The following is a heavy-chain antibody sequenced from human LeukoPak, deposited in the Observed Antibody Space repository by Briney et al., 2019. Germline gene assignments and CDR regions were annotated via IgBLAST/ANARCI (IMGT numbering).Heavy chain of an antibody. CDR1: GFTFRSYS. V-gene: IGHV3-64*01. CDR2: ISTDGDNT. CDR3: ARVGDDDAFDI. D-gene: IGHD1-1*01. Sequence: GGSLRLSCAASGFTFRSYSMHWVRQAPGKGLEYVSAISTDGDNTYYANSVKDRFTISRDNSKNTLFLQMGSLTADDMAIYYCARVGDDDAFDIWGQGTMVTVSS. J-gene: IGHJ3*02.